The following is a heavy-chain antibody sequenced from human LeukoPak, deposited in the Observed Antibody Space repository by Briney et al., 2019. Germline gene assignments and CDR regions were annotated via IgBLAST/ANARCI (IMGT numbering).Heavy chain of an antibody. Sequence: PGRSLRLSCAASGFTFSSYGMHWVRQAPGKGLEWVAVISYDGSNKYYADSVKGRFTISRDNSKNTLYLQMNSLRAEDTAVYYCARSYYYDSRDPPGYWGQGTLVTVSS. D-gene: IGHD3-22*01. CDR3: ARSYYYDSRDPPGY. V-gene: IGHV3-30*03. CDR1: GFTFSSYG. J-gene: IGHJ4*02. CDR2: ISYDGSNK.